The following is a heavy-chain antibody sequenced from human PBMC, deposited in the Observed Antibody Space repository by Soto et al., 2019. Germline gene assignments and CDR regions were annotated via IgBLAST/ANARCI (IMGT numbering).Heavy chain of an antibody. CDR2: ISGSGGST. D-gene: IGHD2-2*01. V-gene: IGHV3-23*01. CDR1: GFTFSSYA. J-gene: IGHJ5*02. CDR3: AKDFKYQLPRGNWFDP. Sequence: EVQLLESGGGLVQPGGSLRLSCAASGFTFSSYAMSWVRQAPGKGLEWGSAISGSGGSTYYADSVKGRFTISRDNSKNTLYLQMNSLRAEDTAVYYCAKDFKYQLPRGNWFDPWGQGTLVTVSS.